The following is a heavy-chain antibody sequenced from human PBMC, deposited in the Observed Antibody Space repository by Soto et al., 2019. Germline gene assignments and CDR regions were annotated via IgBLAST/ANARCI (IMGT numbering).Heavy chain of an antibody. CDR1: GYTFTSYP. J-gene: IGHJ5*02. D-gene: IGHD6-6*01. CDR2: INAGNGDT. Sequence: QVQLVQSGAEVKKPGASVKVSCKASGYTFTSYPMHWVRQAPGQGLEWMGWINAGNGDTKYSQKLQGRVTMTTDTSTSTAYMELRSLRSDDTAVYYCALGGSSTAGYHWGQGTLVTVSS. V-gene: IGHV1-3*01. CDR3: ALGGSSTAGYH.